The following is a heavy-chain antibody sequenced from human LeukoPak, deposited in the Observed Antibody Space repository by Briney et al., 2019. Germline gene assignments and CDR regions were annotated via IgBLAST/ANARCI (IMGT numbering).Heavy chain of an antibody. CDR3: VRDLGGRSGH. CDR1: GFTFSSNW. D-gene: IGHD1-26*01. J-gene: IGHJ4*02. V-gene: IGHV3-74*01. Sequence: QSGGSLRLSCVASGFTFSSNWMHWVRQAPGKGLVWVSRINEDGSTTNYADSVKGRSTIFRDNAKNTLYLQMNSLRAEDTAVYYCVRDLGGRSGHWGQGTLVTVSS. CDR2: INEDGSTT.